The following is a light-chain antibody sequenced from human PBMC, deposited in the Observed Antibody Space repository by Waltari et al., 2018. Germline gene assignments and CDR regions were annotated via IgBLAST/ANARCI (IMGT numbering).Light chain of an antibody. CDR3: SSYTSSSTLA. CDR1: SGDVGGYKY. CDR2: DVS. Sequence: QSALTQPASVSGSPGQSITISCTGTSGDVGGYKYVSWYKQHPGKAPKLMIYDVSNRPSVVSDRFSGSKSGNTASLTISGLQAEDEADYYCSSYTSSSTLAFGGGTKLTVL. J-gene: IGLJ2*01. V-gene: IGLV2-14*03.